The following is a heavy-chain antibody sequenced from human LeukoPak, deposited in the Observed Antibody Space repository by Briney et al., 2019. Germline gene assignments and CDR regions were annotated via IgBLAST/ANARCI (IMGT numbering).Heavy chain of an antibody. CDR1: GGTFSSYA. CDR3: ARAITIEMATTSIDY. CDR2: INPSGGST. Sequence: ASVKVSYKASGGTFSSYAISWVRQAPGQGLEWMGIINPSGGSTSYAQKFQGRVTMTRDTSTSTVYMELSSLRSEDTAVYYCARAITIEMATTSIDYWGQGTLVTVSS. J-gene: IGHJ4*02. V-gene: IGHV1-46*01. D-gene: IGHD5-24*01.